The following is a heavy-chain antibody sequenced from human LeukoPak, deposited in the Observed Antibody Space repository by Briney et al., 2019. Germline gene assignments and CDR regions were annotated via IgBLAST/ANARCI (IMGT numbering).Heavy chain of an antibody. V-gene: IGHV4-59*12. D-gene: IGHD6-13*01. CDR3: AKYSRGDAFDI. CDR1: GGSISSYY. Sequence: SETLSLTCTVSGGSISSYYWSWIRQPPGKGLEWIGYIYYSGNTNYNPSLQSRVTISVDTSKNQFSLKLSSVTAADTAVYYCAKYSRGDAFDIWGQGTMVTVSS. J-gene: IGHJ3*02. CDR2: IYYSGNT.